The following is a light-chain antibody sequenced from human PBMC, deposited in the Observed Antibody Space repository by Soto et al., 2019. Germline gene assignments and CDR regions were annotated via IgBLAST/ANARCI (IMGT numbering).Light chain of an antibody. Sequence: EIEMTQSPATLSVSPGESATLSCMASQSVRSNLAWYQQKPGQAPRLLIYGASTRATGIPARFSGSGSGTEFTLTISSLQSEDFAIYYCQQYNDWPWTFGPGTKVEIK. J-gene: IGKJ1*01. CDR1: QSVRSN. CDR2: GAS. V-gene: IGKV3-15*01. CDR3: QQYNDWPWT.